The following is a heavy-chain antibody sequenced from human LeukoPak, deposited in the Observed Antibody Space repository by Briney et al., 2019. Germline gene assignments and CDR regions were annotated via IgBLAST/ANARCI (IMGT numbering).Heavy chain of an antibody. Sequence: PGGSLRLSCAASGLTFSSYGMHWVRQAPGKGLEWVAVISYDGNNKCYADSVKGRFSISRDNSKSTLYLQMNSLRLEDTAVYYRARGLGVWYFDLWGRGTLVTVSS. CDR3: ARGLGVWYFDL. J-gene: IGHJ2*01. V-gene: IGHV3-33*01. D-gene: IGHD3-10*01. CDR2: ISYDGNNK. CDR1: GLTFSSYG.